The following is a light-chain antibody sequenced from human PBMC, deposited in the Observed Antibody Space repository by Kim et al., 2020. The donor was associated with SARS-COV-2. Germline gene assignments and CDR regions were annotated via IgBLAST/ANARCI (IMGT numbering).Light chain of an antibody. J-gene: IGLJ3*02. CDR2: FDR. V-gene: IGLV3-21*04. CDR3: QVWSSGSDHWV. Sequence: APRETAKITCGGNILGSKTVPWYRLKPGQAPGLVMYFDRDRPSGIPERVSGSNSGNTASLTISRVEAGDESDYYCQVWSSGSDHWVFGGGTQLTVL. CDR1: ILGSKT.